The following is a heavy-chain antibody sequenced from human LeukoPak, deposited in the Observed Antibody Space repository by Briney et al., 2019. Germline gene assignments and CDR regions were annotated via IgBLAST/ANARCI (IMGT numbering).Heavy chain of an antibody. CDR2: ISSNGGST. CDR3: ARESEYATATVDY. D-gene: IGHD4-17*01. J-gene: IGHJ4*02. Sequence: PGGSLRLSCAASGFTFSSYAMHWVRQAPGKGLEYVSAISSNGGSTYYANSVKGRSTISRDNSKNTLYLQMGSLRAEDMAVYYCARESEYATATVDYWGQGTLVTVSS. CDR1: GFTFSSYA. V-gene: IGHV3-64*01.